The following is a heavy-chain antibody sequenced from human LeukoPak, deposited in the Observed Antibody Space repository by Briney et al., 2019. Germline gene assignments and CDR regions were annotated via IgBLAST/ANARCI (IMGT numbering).Heavy chain of an antibody. D-gene: IGHD2-15*01. Sequence: ASVKVSCKVSGYTLTELSMHWVRQAPGKGLEWMGGFDPEDGETIYAQKFQGRVTMTEDTSTDTAYMELSSLRSEDTAVYYCARVPYCSGGSCTDWFDPWGQGTLVTVSS. CDR3: ARVPYCSGGSCTDWFDP. CDR1: GYTLTELS. V-gene: IGHV1-24*01. J-gene: IGHJ5*02. CDR2: FDPEDGET.